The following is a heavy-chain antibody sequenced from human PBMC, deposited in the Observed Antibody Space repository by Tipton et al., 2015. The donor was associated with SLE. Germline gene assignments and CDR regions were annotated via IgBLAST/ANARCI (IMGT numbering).Heavy chain of an antibody. CDR2: IRADGSNK. Sequence: GSLRLSCAASGFTYSGYAMYWVRQAPGKGLEWVAFIRADGSNKDYADSVKGRFTISRDNSKNTLYLQMNRLRVEDTAVYYCAGGTGAYFDHWGQGTLVTVSS. D-gene: IGHD3-16*01. J-gene: IGHJ4*02. CDR1: GFTYSGYA. V-gene: IGHV3-30*02. CDR3: AGGTGAYFDH.